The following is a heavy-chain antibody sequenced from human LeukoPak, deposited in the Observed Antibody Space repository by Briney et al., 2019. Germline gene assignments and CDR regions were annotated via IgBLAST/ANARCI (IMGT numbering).Heavy chain of an antibody. CDR2: INPNSGGT. CDR3: ASLCGGDCLGWDY. D-gene: IGHD2-21*02. J-gene: IGHJ4*02. Sequence: GASVKVSCKASGYTFTGYYMHWVRQAPGQGLEWMGWINPNSGGTNYAQKFQGRVTMTRDTSISTAYMKLSRLRSDDTAVYYCASLCGGDCLGWDYWGQGTLVTVSS. CDR1: GYTFTGYY. V-gene: IGHV1-2*02.